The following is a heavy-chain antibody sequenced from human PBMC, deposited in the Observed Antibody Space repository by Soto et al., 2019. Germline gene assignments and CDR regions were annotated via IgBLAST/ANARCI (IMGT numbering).Heavy chain of an antibody. CDR1: GFTFSHYW. Sequence: EVQLVESGGGLVQPGGSLRLSCAASGFTFSHYWMTWVRQAPGKGLEWVANMKEDGSEKNYVDSVKGRFTISRDNAKNSLYLQMNRLRAEDTAMYYCARGGSESDYWGQVPLVTVSS. D-gene: IGHD3-16*01. CDR3: ARGGSESDY. CDR2: MKEDGSEK. J-gene: IGHJ4*02. V-gene: IGHV3-7*01.